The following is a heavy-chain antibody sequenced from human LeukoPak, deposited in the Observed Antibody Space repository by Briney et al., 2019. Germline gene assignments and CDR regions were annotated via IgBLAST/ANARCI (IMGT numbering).Heavy chain of an antibody. J-gene: IGHJ3*02. V-gene: IGHV1-18*01. CDR3: ARVSRYSYGFGYAFDI. CDR1: GYTFTSYG. D-gene: IGHD5-18*01. CDR2: ISAYNGNT. Sequence: ASVKVSCKASGYTFTSYGISWVRQAPGQGLEWMGWISAYNGNTNYAQKLQGRVTMTTDTSTSTAYMKLRSLRSDDTAVYYCARVSRYSYGFGYAFDIWGQGTMVTVSS.